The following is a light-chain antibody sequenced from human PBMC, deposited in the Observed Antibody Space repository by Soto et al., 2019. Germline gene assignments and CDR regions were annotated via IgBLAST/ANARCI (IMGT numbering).Light chain of an antibody. CDR3: LQYDGSLT. J-gene: IGKJ4*01. Sequence: EIVLTQSPGTLSLSPGERATLSCRASQSISSYLAWYQHKPGQSPRLLIYGASSRATGIPDRFSGSGSGTEFTLTINRLEPEDIAVYFCLQYDGSLTFGGGTKVEI. CDR1: QSISSY. CDR2: GAS. V-gene: IGKV3-20*01.